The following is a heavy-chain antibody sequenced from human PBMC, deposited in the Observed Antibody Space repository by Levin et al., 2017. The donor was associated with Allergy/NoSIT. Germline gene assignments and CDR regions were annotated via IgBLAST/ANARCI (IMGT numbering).Heavy chain of an antibody. J-gene: IGHJ4*02. CDR3: AKALYGGMDY. CDR2: ISGSGGST. D-gene: IGHD4-23*01. Sequence: GESLKISCAASGFTFSGYAMSWVRQAPGKGLEWVSGISGSGGSTHYADSVRGRFTISRDNSKNTLHLQMNSLRAEDMAVYYCAKALYGGMDYWGQGTLVTVSS. CDR1: GFTFSGYA. V-gene: IGHV3-23*01.